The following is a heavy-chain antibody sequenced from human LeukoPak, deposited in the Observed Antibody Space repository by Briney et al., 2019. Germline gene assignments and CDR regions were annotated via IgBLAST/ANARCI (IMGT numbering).Heavy chain of an antibody. CDR2: IWYDGSNK. CDR3: ARDLSPPLEYYDSSAGDAFDI. V-gene: IGHV3-33*08. CDR1: GFTFSSYA. Sequence: GGSLRLSCAASGFTFSSYAMSWVRQAPGKGLEWVAVIWYDGSNKYYADSVKGRFTISRDNSKNTLYLQMNSLGAEDTAVYYCARDLSPPLEYYDSSAGDAFDIWGQGTMVTVSS. D-gene: IGHD3-22*01. J-gene: IGHJ3*02.